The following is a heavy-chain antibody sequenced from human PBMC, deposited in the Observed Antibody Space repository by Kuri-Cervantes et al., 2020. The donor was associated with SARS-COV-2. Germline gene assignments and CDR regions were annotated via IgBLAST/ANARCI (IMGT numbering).Heavy chain of an antibody. D-gene: IGHD3-3*01. J-gene: IGHJ1*01. CDR1: GFTFSSYA. Sequence: GESLKISCAASGFTFSSYAMHWVRQAPGKGLEYVSAISSNGGSTYYANSVKGRFTISRDNSKNTLYLQMNSLRAKDTAEYYCAKSSTITIFGVVIIPEYFQHWGQGTLVTVSS. V-gene: IGHV3-64*01. CDR3: AKSSTITIFGVVIIPEYFQH. CDR2: ISSNGGST.